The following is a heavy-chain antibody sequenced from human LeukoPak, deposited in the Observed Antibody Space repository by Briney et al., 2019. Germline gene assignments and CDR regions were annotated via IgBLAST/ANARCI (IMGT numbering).Heavy chain of an antibody. Sequence: SDTLSLTCTVSGGSISSGSYYWIWIRPPAGKGLEWIGRIYTSGSTNYNPSLKSRVTISVDTSKNQFSLKLSSVTAADTAVYYCARASKDYYDSSGYIGYWGQGTLVTVSS. CDR1: GGSISSGSYY. J-gene: IGHJ4*02. CDR3: ARASKDYYDSSGYIGY. D-gene: IGHD3-22*01. CDR2: IYTSGST. V-gene: IGHV4-61*02.